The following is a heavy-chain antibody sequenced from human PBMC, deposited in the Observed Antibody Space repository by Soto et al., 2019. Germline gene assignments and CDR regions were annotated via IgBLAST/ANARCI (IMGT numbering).Heavy chain of an antibody. J-gene: IGHJ4*02. CDR3: ERDHSSGWLDY. V-gene: IGHV3-33*01. D-gene: IGHD6-19*01. CDR1: GFTFSSYG. Sequence: GGSLRLSCAASGFTFSSYGMHWVRQAPGKGLEWVAVIWYDGSNKYYADSVKGRFTISRDNSKNTLYPQMNSLRAEDTAVYYCERDHSSGWLDYWGQGPLATSPQ. CDR2: IWYDGSNK.